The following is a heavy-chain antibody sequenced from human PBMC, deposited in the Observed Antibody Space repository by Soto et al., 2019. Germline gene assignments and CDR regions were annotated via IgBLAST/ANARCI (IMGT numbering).Heavy chain of an antibody. D-gene: IGHD6-13*01. V-gene: IGHV3-23*01. Sequence: GGSLRLSCAASGFTFNIYTMSWVRQAPGKGLEWVSLISGSGGTTYCADSVKGRFTISRDNSKNTLFLQMNSLRAEDTAIYYCARDAGAGAGTWFDPWGQGILVTVSS. CDR1: GFTFNIYT. CDR2: ISGSGGTT. CDR3: ARDAGAGAGTWFDP. J-gene: IGHJ5*02.